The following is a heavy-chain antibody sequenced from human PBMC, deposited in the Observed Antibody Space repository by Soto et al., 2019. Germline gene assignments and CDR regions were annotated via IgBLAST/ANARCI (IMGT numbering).Heavy chain of an antibody. CDR1: GFTFSSYP. Sequence: LSLSGEASGFTFSSYPMHWVRQAPGKGLEWVTVSSYDGGNQYYAGSVKGRFTISRDNSKDTLYLQMHSLRSDDTAVYFCARGPVTQTSFIDHWGQGTLVTVSS. D-gene: IGHD4-4*01. J-gene: IGHJ4*02. CDR2: SSYDGGNQ. CDR3: ARGPVTQTSFIDH. V-gene: IGHV3-30-3*01.